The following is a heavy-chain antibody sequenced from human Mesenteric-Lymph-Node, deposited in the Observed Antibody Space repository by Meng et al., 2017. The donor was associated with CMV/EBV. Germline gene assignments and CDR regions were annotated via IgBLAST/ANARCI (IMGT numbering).Heavy chain of an antibody. CDR1: GGSFSGYY. CDR2: INHSGST. CDR3: ARHQRWLKSEGGFNY. V-gene: IGHV4-34*01. J-gene: IGHJ4*02. D-gene: IGHD4-23*01. Sequence: QVHLQQWGAGLLKPSATLSLTCAVYGGSFSGYYWSWIRQPPGKGLEWIGEINHSGSTNYNPSLKSRVTISVDTSKNQFSLKLSSVTAADTAVYYCARHQRWLKSEGGFNYWGQGTLVTVSS.